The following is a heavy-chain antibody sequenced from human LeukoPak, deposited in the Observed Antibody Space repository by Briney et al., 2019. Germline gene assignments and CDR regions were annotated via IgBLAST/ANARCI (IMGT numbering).Heavy chain of an antibody. D-gene: IGHD3-10*01. V-gene: IGHV3-23*01. CDR1: GFTFSSYA. CDR2: ISGSGGST. J-gene: IGHJ4*02. CDR3: AKDFYYDSGSYQFDY. Sequence: GGSLRLSCAASGFTFSSYAMSWVRQAPGKGLEWVSAISGSGGSTYYADSVKGRFTISRDNSKNTLYLQMNSLRAEDTAVYYCAKDFYYDSGSYQFDYWGQGTLVTVSS.